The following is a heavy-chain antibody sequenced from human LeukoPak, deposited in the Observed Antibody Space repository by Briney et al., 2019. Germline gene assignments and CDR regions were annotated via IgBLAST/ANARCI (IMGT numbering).Heavy chain of an antibody. CDR1: GYTFTNYA. V-gene: IGHV1-46*01. D-gene: IGHD5-12*01. CDR2: INPSGGST. Sequence: ASVKVSCKASGYTFTNYAMNWVRQAPGQGLEWMGIINPSGGSTSYAQKFQGRVTMTRDMSTSTDYMELSSLRSEDTALYYCARDQRRGYSGYDYGNYWGQGTLVTVSS. CDR3: ARDQRRGYSGYDYGNY. J-gene: IGHJ4*02.